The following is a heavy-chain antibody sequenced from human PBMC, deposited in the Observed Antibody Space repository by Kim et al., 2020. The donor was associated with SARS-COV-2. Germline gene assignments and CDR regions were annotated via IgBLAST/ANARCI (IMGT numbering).Heavy chain of an antibody. D-gene: IGHD5-18*01. J-gene: IGHJ3*02. CDR2: ISGSGGST. V-gene: IGHV3-23*01. Sequence: GGSLRLSCAASGFTFSSYAMSWVRQAPGKGLEWVSAISGSGGSTYYADSVKGRFTISRDNSKNTLYLQMNSLRAEDTAVYYCAKDFFQVTAMVKGAFDIWGQGTMVTVSS. CDR3: AKDFFQVTAMVKGAFDI. CDR1: GFTFSSYA.